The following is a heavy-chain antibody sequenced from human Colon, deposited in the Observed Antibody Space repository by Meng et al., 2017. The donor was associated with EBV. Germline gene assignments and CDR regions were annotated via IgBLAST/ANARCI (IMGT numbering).Heavy chain of an antibody. CDR1: GVSISSNIR. D-gene: IGHD1-26*01. Sequence: QVKLPGSGPGLVKTSGTLSPTCGVSGVSISSNIRWTWVRQPPGKGLEWIGDIDDSGSTNYNPSLNSRISISLDKSKNHFSLKVNSVTAADTAVYYCARGKQDAWELLAYWGQGALVTVSS. V-gene: IGHV4-4*02. CDR3: ARGKQDAWELLAY. CDR2: IDDSGST. J-gene: IGHJ4*02.